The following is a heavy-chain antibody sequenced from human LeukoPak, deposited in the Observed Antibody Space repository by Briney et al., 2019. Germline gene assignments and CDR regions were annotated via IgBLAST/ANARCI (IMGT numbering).Heavy chain of an antibody. D-gene: IGHD6-19*01. CDR3: ARGDSGWAFDY. V-gene: IGHV3-48*03. Sequence: GGSLRLSCAASGFTFSSYEMNWVRQAPGKGLEWVSYINKNGDTIYYEDSVKGRVTISRANAKNSLYLQLNSLRVEDTAVYYCARGDSGWAFDYWGQGTPVTVSS. CDR1: GFTFSSYE. J-gene: IGHJ4*02. CDR2: INKNGDTI.